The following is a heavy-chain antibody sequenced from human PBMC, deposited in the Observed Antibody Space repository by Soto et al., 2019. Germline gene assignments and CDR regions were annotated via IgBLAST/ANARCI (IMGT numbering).Heavy chain of an antibody. CDR2: INTDGLS. D-gene: IGHD2-15*01. CDR1: GVSITSYY. V-gene: IGHV4-4*07. J-gene: IGHJ6*02. Sequence: SETLSLTCSVSGVSITSYYWSWIRQSAGGGLEWMGRINTDGLSTYSPSFKSRLTMSLDTSKNQVSLRLISVTAADTAVYFCARVPVAVAATEDYYGLDVWGQGTTVTVSS. CDR3: ARVPVAVAATEDYYGLDV.